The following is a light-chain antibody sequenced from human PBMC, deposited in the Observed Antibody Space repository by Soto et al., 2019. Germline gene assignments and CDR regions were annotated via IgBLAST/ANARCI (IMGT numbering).Light chain of an antibody. J-gene: IGLJ2*01. CDR3: RSYTSSSTVV. CDR2: DVS. V-gene: IGLV2-14*01. CDR1: SSDVGGYNH. Sequence: QSALTQPASVSGSPGQSITISCTGTSSDVGGYNHVSWYQQHPGKVPKLMIRDVSNRPSGVSNRFSGSKSGNTASLTISGLQTEDEADYYCRSYTSSSTVVFGGGTKVTVL.